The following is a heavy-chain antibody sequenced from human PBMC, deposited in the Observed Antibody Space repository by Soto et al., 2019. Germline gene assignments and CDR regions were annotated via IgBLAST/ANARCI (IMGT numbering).Heavy chain of an antibody. V-gene: IGHV1-3*01. CDR1: GYTFTSYA. CDR3: ARLVIGYSGYDFRGDWFDP. J-gene: IGHJ5*02. Sequence: ASVKVSCKASGYTFTSYAMHWVRQAPGQRLEWMGWINAGNGNTKYSQKFQGRVTITRDTSASTAYMELSSLRSEDTAVYYCARLVIGYSGYDFRGDWFDPWGQGTLVTAPQ. CDR2: INAGNGNT. D-gene: IGHD5-12*01.